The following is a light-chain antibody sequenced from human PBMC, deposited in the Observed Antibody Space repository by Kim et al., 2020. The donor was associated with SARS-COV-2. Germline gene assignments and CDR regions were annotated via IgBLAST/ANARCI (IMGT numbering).Light chain of an antibody. CDR3: HQLNSYSLT. Sequence: GDDVTIPCRARQDMRNALAWYQQKPGKVPKLLIYGASTLRPGVPLRFSGSVSGTDFTLTISGLRPEDFATYYCHQLNSYSLTFGGRTKVDIK. J-gene: IGKJ4*01. CDR1: QDMRNA. V-gene: IGKV1-9*01. CDR2: GAS.